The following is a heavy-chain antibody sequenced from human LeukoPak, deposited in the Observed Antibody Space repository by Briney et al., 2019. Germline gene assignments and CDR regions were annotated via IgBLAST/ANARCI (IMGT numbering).Heavy chain of an antibody. CDR1: GGTFSSYA. Sequence: ASVKVSCKASGGTFSSYAISWVRQAPGQGLEWMGGIIPIFGTANYAQKFQGRVTITADESTSTAYMELSSLRSEDTAVYYCARAHYSGDYILDRDNYFDYWGQGTLVTVSS. CDR3: ARAHYSGDYILDRDNYFDY. J-gene: IGHJ4*02. D-gene: IGHD2-21*01. V-gene: IGHV1-69*13. CDR2: IIPIFGTA.